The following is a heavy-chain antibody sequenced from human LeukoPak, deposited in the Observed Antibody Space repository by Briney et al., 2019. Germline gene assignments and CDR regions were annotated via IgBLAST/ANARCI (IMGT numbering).Heavy chain of an antibody. CDR1: GGSFSGYY. Sequence: SETLSLTCAVYGGSFSGYYWSWIRQPPGKGLEWIGEINHSGSTNHNPSLKSRVTISVDTSKNQFSLKLSSVTAADTAVYYCARQSFSVGPGYYYYYMDVWGKGTTVTVSS. V-gene: IGHV4-34*01. J-gene: IGHJ6*03. CDR2: INHSGST. D-gene: IGHD2/OR15-2a*01. CDR3: ARQSFSVGPGYYYYYMDV.